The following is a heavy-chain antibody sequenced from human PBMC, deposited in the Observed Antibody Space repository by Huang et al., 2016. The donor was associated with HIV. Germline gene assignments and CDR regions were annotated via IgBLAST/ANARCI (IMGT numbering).Heavy chain of an antibody. CDR1: GYSFASYW. J-gene: IGHJ6*02. D-gene: IGHD5-18*01. CDR3: ARRGYSYGYYYGMDV. Sequence: EVQLVQSGAEVKKPGESLKISCKGSGYSFASYWIGWVRQMPGNGLEWLGVCYPGDCDARYRPPVQGQVTLSADKSLSTAYRQWSSLKASATAMYYCARRGYSYGYYYGMDVWGQGTTVTVSS. V-gene: IGHV5-51*01. CDR2: CYPGDCDA.